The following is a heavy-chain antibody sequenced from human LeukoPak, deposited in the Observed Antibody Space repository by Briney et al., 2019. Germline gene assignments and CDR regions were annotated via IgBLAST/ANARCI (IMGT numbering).Heavy chain of an antibody. CDR3: ARDGGATLVRGVITFDY. V-gene: IGHV3-48*04. D-gene: IGHD3-10*01. CDR2: ISSSSSTI. CDR1: GFTFSSYS. Sequence: GGSLRLSCAASGFTFSSYSMNWVRQAPGKGLEWVSSISSSSSTIHYADSVKSRFTISRDNTKNSLYLQMNSLRAEDTAVYYCARDGGATLVRGVITFDYWGQGTLVTVSS. J-gene: IGHJ4*02.